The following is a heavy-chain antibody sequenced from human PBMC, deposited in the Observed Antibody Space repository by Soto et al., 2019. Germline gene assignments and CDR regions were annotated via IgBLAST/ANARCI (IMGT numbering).Heavy chain of an antibody. CDR3: ARSQGSSTSLEIYYYYYYGMDV. Sequence: QVQLVQSGAEVKKPGSSVKVSCKASGGTFSSYAISWVRQAPGQGLEWMGGIIPISDTTNYAQKFQGRVTITADESTSTAYMELSSLRSEDTAVYYFARSQGSSTSLEIYYYYYYGMDVWGQGTTVTDSS. V-gene: IGHV1-69*01. J-gene: IGHJ6*02. CDR2: IIPISDTT. D-gene: IGHD2-2*01. CDR1: GGTFSSYA.